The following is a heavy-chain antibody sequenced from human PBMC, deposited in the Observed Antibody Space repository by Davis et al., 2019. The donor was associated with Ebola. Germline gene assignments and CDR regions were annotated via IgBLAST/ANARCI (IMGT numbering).Heavy chain of an antibody. CDR2: ISGSGGST. J-gene: IGHJ4*02. CDR1: GFTFSSYA. D-gene: IGHD3-3*01. V-gene: IGHV3-23*01. Sequence: GESLKISCAASGFTFSSYAMSWVRQAPGKGLEWVSAISGSGGSTYYADSVKGRFTISRDNSKNTLYLQMNSLRAEDTAVYYCAKDSYYDFWSGYYGDMGYFDYWGQGTLVTVSS. CDR3: AKDSYYDFWSGYYGDMGYFDY.